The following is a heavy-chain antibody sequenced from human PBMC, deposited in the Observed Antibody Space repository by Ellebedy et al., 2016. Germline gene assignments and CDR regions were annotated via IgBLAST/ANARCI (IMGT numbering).Heavy chain of an antibody. D-gene: IGHD6-19*01. J-gene: IGHJ4*02. V-gene: IGHV3-74*01. Sequence: GGSLRLSXVASGFPFSNYWMHWVRQVPGKGLMWVSRASSDGSGTDYAESVRGRFTISRDNAQNKLYLQMDSLRVEDTAVYYCARDRYSSGWYRFNDYWGQGTLVTVSS. CDR3: ARDRYSSGWYRFNDY. CDR2: ASSDGSGT. CDR1: GFPFSNYW.